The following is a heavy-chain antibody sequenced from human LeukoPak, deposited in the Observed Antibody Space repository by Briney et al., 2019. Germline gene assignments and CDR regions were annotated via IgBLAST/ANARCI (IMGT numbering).Heavy chain of an antibody. Sequence: SETLSLTCTVSGGSISSGDYYWTWIRQPPGKGLEWIAYIYYTGSTYYNPSLKSRVTISVDTSKNPFSLKMTSLTAADTAVYYCARDNYDSSGYYEHALDLWGQGTMVTVSS. CDR3: ARDNYDSSGYYEHALDL. D-gene: IGHD3-22*01. J-gene: IGHJ3*01. CDR1: GGSISSGDYY. V-gene: IGHV4-30-4*01. CDR2: IYYTGST.